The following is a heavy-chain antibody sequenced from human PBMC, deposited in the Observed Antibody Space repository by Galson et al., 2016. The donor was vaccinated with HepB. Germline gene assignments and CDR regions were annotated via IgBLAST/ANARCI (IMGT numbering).Heavy chain of an antibody. V-gene: IGHV5-10-1*01. Sequence: QSGAEVKKPGESLRISCQGSGYTFTTYWVSWVRQKPGKGLEWLGRVDPTDSSSRYNPSVQGRVDISSDKSITTVYLQLSGLRASDTAMYYCARHWGRGDYKELESWGQGTLVTVSS. CDR2: VDPTDSSS. D-gene: IGHD3-10*01. CDR1: GYTFTTYW. J-gene: IGHJ5*02. CDR3: ARHWGRGDYKELES.